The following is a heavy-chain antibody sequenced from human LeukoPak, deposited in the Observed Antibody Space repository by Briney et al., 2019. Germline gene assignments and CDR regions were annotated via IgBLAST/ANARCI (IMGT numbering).Heavy chain of an antibody. V-gene: IGHV1-69*05. Sequence: SVKVSCKASGGTFSSYAISWVRQAPGQGLEWMGRIIPIFGTANYAQKFQGRVTITTDESTSTAYMELSSLRSEDTAVYYCARAAGGWHHFDYWGQGTLVTVSS. CDR1: GGTFSSYA. CDR3: ARAAGGWHHFDY. D-gene: IGHD6-19*01. CDR2: IIPIFGTA. J-gene: IGHJ4*02.